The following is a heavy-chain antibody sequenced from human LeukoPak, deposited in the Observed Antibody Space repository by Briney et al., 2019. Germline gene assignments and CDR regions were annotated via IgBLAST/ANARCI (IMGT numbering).Heavy chain of an antibody. Sequence: GRSLRLSCAASGFTFSSYAMHWVRQAPGKGLEWVAVISYDGNNKYYADSVKGRFTISRDNSKNTLYLQMNSLRAEDTAVYYCARDRRQWLVLLYFQHWGQGTLVTVSS. D-gene: IGHD6-19*01. V-gene: IGHV3-30*04. CDR3: ARDRRQWLVLLYFQH. CDR2: ISYDGNNK. J-gene: IGHJ1*01. CDR1: GFTFSSYA.